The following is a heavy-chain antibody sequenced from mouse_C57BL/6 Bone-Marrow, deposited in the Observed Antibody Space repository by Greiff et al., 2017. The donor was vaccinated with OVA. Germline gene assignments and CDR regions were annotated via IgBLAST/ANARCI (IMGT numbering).Heavy chain of an antibody. CDR3: AREGRLCTAWFAY. D-gene: IGHD1-1*02. CDR1: GYTFTSYW. J-gene: IGHJ3*01. CDR2: IHPNSGST. V-gene: IGHV1-64*01. Sequence: VQLQQPGAELVKPGASVKLSCKASGYTFTSYWMHWVKQRPGQGLEWIGMIHPNSGSTNYNEKFKSKATLTVDKSSSTAYMQLSSLTSEDSAVFYCAREGRLCTAWFAYWGQGTLVTVSA.